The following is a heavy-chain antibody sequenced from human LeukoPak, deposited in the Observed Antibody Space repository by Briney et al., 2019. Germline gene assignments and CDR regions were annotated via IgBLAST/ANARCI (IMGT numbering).Heavy chain of an antibody. CDR1: GFTFSNHA. CDR3: ARVTGSYYPFDY. J-gene: IGHJ4*02. Sequence: GGSLRLSCAASGFTFSNHAMTWVRQAPGKGLEWVSTINISGGSTFYADSVKGRFTISRDNSKNTLYLQMNSLRAEDTAVYYCARVTGSYYPFDYWGQGTLVTVSS. V-gene: IGHV3-23*01. D-gene: IGHD3-10*01. CDR2: INISGGST.